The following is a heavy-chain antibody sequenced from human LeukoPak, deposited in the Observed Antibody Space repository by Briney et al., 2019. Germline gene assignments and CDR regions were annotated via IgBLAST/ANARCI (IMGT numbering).Heavy chain of an antibody. CDR1: GGSISSSSCY. Sequence: SETLSLTCTVSGGSISSSSCYWGWIRQPPGKGLEWIGSIYYSGSTYYNPSLKSRVTISVDTSKNQFSLKLSSVTAADTAVYYCASFHYYYGSGSRDYWGQGTLVTVSS. CDR3: ASFHYYYGSGSRDY. V-gene: IGHV4-39*01. CDR2: IYYSGST. J-gene: IGHJ4*02. D-gene: IGHD3-10*01.